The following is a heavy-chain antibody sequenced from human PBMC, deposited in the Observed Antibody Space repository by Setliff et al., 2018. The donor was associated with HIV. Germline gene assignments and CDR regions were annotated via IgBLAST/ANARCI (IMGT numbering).Heavy chain of an antibody. V-gene: IGHV3-30*02. CDR1: GFSFRSYA. J-gene: IGHJ4*02. Sequence: GGSLRLSCAASGFSFRSYAVSWVRQAPGKGLEWVAFIRYDGSNKYYAESVKGRFTISRDNSKSTLYLQMNSLRPEDRAVYYCATTHHYARSGYYGWGQGTLVTVSS. CDR2: IRYDGSNK. D-gene: IGHD3-22*01. CDR3: ATTHHYARSGYYG.